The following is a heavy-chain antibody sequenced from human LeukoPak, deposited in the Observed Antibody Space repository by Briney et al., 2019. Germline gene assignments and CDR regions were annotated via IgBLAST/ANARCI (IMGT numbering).Heavy chain of an antibody. D-gene: IGHD5-24*01. CDR1: GFTLSDFA. CDR3: SKATPPRDGSNPDY. Sequence: GGSLRLSCTASGFTLSDFAMNWVRQAPGKGLEGVAVISYDGRNKYYADSVKGRFTISRDNSKNTLYLQMNSLRAEDTALYYCSKATPPRDGSNPDYWGQGTLVTVSS. CDR2: ISYDGRNK. V-gene: IGHV3-30*18. J-gene: IGHJ4*02.